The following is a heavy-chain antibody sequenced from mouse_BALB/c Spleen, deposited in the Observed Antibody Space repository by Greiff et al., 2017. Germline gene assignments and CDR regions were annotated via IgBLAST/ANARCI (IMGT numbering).Heavy chain of an antibody. J-gene: IGHJ4*01. CDR3: AKRAYYGNYDAMDD. V-gene: IGHV2-5*01. D-gene: IGHD2-10*01. Sequence: QVQLKESGPRLVQPSQSLSITCTVSGFSLPSYGVHWVRQSPGKGLEWLGVIWRGGSTDYNAAFMSRLSITKDNSKSQVFFKMNSLQADDTAIYYCAKRAYYGNYDAMDDWGQGTSVTVSS. CDR1: GFSLPSYG. CDR2: IWRGGST.